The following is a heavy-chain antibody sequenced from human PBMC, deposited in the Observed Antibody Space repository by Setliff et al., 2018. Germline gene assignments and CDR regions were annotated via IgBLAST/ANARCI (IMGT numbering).Heavy chain of an antibody. D-gene: IGHD4-4*01. J-gene: IGHJ5*02. CDR2: IYTSGST. V-gene: IGHV4-61*02. CDR3: ARARYSNFLNWFDP. CDR1: GGSISSGSYY. Sequence: NPSETLSLTCTVSGGSISSGSYYWSWIRQPAGKGLEWIGRIYTSGSTNYNPSLKSRVTISVDTSKNQFSLKLSSVTAADTAVYYCARARYSNFLNWFDPWGQGTLVTVSS.